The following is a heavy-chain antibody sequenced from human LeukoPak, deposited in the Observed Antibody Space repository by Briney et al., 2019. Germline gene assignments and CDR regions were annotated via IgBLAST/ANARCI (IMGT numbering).Heavy chain of an antibody. V-gene: IGHV5-51*01. CDR1: GYSFTSYW. D-gene: IGHD3-9*01. CDR3: ARKVFDKNYYYGMDV. J-gene: IGHJ6*02. Sequence: GESLKISCKGSGYSFTSYWIGWVRQMPGKGLEWMGIIYPGDSDTRYSPSFQGQVTISADKSISTAYLQWSSLKASDTAVYYCARKVFDKNYYYGMDVWGQGTTVTVSS. CDR2: IYPGDSDT.